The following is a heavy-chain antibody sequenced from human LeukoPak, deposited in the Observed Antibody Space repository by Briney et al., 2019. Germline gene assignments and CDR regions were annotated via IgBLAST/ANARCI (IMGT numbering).Heavy chain of an antibody. CDR1: GFTFGDYA. Sequence: GGSLRLSCTASGFTFGDYAMSWFRQAPGKGLEWVGFIRSKAYGGTTEYAASVKGRFTISRDDSKSIAYLQMNSLKTEDTAVYYCTRDRPNWNYTNQVYFDYWGRGTLVTVSS. CDR2: IRSKAYGGTT. D-gene: IGHD1-7*01. CDR3: TRDRPNWNYTNQVYFDY. J-gene: IGHJ4*02. V-gene: IGHV3-49*03.